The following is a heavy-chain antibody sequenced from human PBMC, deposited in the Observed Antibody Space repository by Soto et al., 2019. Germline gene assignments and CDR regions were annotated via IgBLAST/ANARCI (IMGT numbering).Heavy chain of an antibody. D-gene: IGHD3-22*01. Sequence: GGSLRLSCAASGFTFSSYAMSWVRQAPGKGLEWVSAISGSGGSTYYADSVKGRFTISRDNSKNTLYLQMNSLRAEDTAVYYCAKDDQTSSDYYYPGSNAFDIWGQGTMVTVSS. J-gene: IGHJ3*02. V-gene: IGHV3-23*01. CDR2: ISGSGGST. CDR1: GFTFSSYA. CDR3: AKDDQTSSDYYYPGSNAFDI.